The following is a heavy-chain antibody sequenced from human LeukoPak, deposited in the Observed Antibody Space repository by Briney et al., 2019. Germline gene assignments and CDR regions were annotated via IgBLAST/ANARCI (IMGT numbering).Heavy chain of an antibody. V-gene: IGHV3-13*01. Sequence: GGSLRLSCAACGFTFSSYDMHWVRQATGKGLEWVSAIGTAGDTYYPGSVKGRFTISRDNAKNPLYLQMNSLRAEDTAVYYCARERKYYYDSSGYYPDYWGQGTLVTVSS. CDR3: ARERKYYYDSSGYYPDY. CDR2: IGTAGDT. D-gene: IGHD3-22*01. CDR1: GFTFSSYD. J-gene: IGHJ4*02.